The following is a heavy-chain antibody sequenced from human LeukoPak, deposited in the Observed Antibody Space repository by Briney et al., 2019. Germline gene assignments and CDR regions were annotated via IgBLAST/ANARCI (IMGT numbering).Heavy chain of an antibody. Sequence: GGSLRLSCAASGFTFSSYGMSWVRQAPGKGLEWVSAISGSGGSTYYADSVKGRFTISRDNSKNTLYLQTNSLRAEDTAVYYCAKDRHGSGSYFDYWGQGTLVTVSS. CDR3: AKDRHGSGSYFDY. CDR2: ISGSGGST. J-gene: IGHJ4*02. CDR1: GFTFSSYG. V-gene: IGHV3-23*01. D-gene: IGHD3-10*01.